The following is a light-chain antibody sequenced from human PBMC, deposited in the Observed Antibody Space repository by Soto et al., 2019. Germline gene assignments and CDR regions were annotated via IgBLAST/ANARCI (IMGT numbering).Light chain of an antibody. V-gene: IGKV1-5*03. CDR3: QQYNSYSSIT. CDR1: QSISSW. CDR2: KSS. Sequence: DIQMTQSPSMLSAFVGDRVTITCRASQSISSWLAWYQQKPGKAPKLLIYKSSSLQSGVPSRFSGSGSGTEFTLTISSLQPADFATYYCQQYNSYSSITFGQGTRLEIK. J-gene: IGKJ5*01.